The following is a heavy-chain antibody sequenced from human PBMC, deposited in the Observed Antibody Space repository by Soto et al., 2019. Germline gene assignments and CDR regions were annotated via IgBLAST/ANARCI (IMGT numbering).Heavy chain of an antibody. D-gene: IGHD3-16*01. CDR3: ARFDSLAGDIVDY. CDR2: INHSGST. CDR1: GGSFSGYY. J-gene: IGHJ4*02. Sequence: KTSETLSLTCAVYGGSFSGYYWSWIRQPPGKGLEWIGEINHSGSTNYNPSLKSRVTISVDTSKNQFSLKLSSVTAADTAVYYCARFDSLAGDIVDYWGQGTLVTVSS. V-gene: IGHV4-34*01.